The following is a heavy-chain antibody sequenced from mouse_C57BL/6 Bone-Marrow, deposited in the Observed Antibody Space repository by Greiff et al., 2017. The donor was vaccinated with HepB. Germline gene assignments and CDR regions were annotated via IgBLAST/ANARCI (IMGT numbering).Heavy chain of an antibody. CDR3: ARPGPFWERRYFDY. Sequence: EVQLQQSGPELVKPGASVKISCKASGYTFTDYYMNWVKQSHGKSLEWIGDINPNNGGTSYNQKFKGKATLTVDKSSSTAYMELRSLTSEDSAVYYCARPGPFWERRYFDYWGQGTTLTVSS. J-gene: IGHJ2*01. D-gene: IGHD4-1*01. CDR1: GYTFTDYY. CDR2: INPNNGGT. V-gene: IGHV1-26*01.